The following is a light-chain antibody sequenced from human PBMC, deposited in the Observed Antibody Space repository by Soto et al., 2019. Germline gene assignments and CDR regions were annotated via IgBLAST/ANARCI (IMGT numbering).Light chain of an antibody. J-gene: IGLJ1*01. CDR3: SSYAGSNNSYV. V-gene: IGLV2-8*01. CDR2: EVS. Sequence: QSVLTQPPSASGSPGQSVTVSCTGTSSDVGGYNYVSWYQQHPGKAPKLMIHEVSKRPAGVPDRFSGSKSGNTASLTVSGLQADDEADYYCSSYAGSNNSYVFGTGTKVTVL. CDR1: SSDVGGYNY.